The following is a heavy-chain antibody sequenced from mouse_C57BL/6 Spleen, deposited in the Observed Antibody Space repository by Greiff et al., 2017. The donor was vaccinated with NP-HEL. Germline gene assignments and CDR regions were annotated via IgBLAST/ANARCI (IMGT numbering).Heavy chain of an antibody. CDR1: GYSITSGYY. J-gene: IGHJ2*01. CDR2: ISYDGSN. V-gene: IGHV3-6*01. Sequence: EVKLVESGPGLVKPSQSLSLTCSVTGYSITSGYYWNWIRQFPGNKLEWMGYISYDGSNNYNPSLKNRISITRDTSKNQFFLKLNSVTTEDTATYYCATEGYWGQGTTLTVSS. CDR3: ATEGY.